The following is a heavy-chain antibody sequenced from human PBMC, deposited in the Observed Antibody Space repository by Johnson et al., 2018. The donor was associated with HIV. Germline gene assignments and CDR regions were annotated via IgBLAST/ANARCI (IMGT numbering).Heavy chain of an antibody. CDR2: ISYDGKNK. Sequence: HVQLVESGGGVVQPGRSLRLSCAASGFTFNNYGMHWVRQAPGKGLEWVAVISYDGKNKYFGDSVKGRFTISRDNAKNSLYLQMNSLRAEDTALYYCAKDMDRYYDFDAFDIWGQGTMVTVSS. J-gene: IGHJ3*02. V-gene: IGHV3-30*18. D-gene: IGHD3-3*01. CDR1: GFTFNNYG. CDR3: AKDMDRYYDFDAFDI.